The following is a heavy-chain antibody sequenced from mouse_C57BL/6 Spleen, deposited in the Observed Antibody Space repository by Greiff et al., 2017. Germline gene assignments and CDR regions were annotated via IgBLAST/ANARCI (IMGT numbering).Heavy chain of an antibody. CDR1: GFSLTSYG. J-gene: IGHJ4*01. CDR3: ARHTPYYYGSSYYAMDY. CDR2: IWSDGST. V-gene: IGHV2-6-1*01. Sequence: VQLQQSGPGLVAPSQSLSITCTVSGFSLTSYGVHWVRQPPGKGLEWLVVIWSDGSTTYNSALKSRLSISKDNSKSQVFLKMNSLQTDDTAMYYCARHTPYYYGSSYYAMDYWGQGTSVTVSS. D-gene: IGHD1-1*01.